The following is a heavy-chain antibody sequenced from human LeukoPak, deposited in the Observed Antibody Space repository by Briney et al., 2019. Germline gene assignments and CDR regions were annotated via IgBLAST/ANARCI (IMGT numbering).Heavy chain of an antibody. V-gene: IGHV3-48*03. Sequence: GGSLRLSCAASGFTFSSYEMNWVRQAPGKGLEWVSYISSRSNTIYYADSVEGRFTISRDNAKNSLFLQMNSLRAEDTAVYYCVREGYNFDFWGQGTLVTVSS. CDR1: GFTFSSYE. CDR2: ISSRSNTI. J-gene: IGHJ4*02. CDR3: VREGYNFDF. D-gene: IGHD5-18*01.